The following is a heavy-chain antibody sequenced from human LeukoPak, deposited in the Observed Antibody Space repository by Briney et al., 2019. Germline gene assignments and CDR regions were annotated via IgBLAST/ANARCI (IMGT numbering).Heavy chain of an antibody. CDR2: IYPGDSDT. V-gene: IGHV5-51*01. CDR3: ARLLASEEYYYDSSGYYPGY. Sequence: GESLKISCKGSGYSFTSYWIGWVRQMPGKGLEWMGIIYPGDSDTRYSPSFRGQVTISADKSISTAYLQWSSLKASDTAMYYCARLLASEEYYYDSSGYYPGYWGQGTLVTVSS. D-gene: IGHD3-22*01. J-gene: IGHJ4*02. CDR1: GYSFTSYW.